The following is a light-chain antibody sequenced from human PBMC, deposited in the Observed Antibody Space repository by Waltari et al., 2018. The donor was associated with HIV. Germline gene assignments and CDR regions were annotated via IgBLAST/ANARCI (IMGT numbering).Light chain of an antibody. CDR3: QQYNNWSPERT. J-gene: IGKJ1*01. Sequence: EIVMTQSPATLSVSPGERATLSCRASQSVSSNLAWYQQKPDQAPRLLIYGASTRATGIPARFSGSGSGTEFTLTISSLRSEDFAVYYCQQYNNWSPERTFGQGTKVEIK. CDR1: QSVSSN. CDR2: GAS. V-gene: IGKV3-15*01.